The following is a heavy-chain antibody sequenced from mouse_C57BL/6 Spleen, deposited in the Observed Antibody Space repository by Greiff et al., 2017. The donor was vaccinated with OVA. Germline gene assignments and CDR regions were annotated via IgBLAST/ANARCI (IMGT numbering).Heavy chain of an antibody. D-gene: IGHD2-3*01. CDR3: ARADYDGYYGAY. CDR2: INYDGSST. J-gene: IGHJ3*01. Sequence: DVKLVESEGGLVQPGSSMKLSCTASGFTFSDYYMAWVRQVPEKGLEWVANINYDGSSTYYLDSLKSRFIISRDNAKNILYLQMSSLKSEDTATYYCARADYDGYYGAYWGQGTLVTVSA. V-gene: IGHV5-16*01. CDR1: GFTFSDYY.